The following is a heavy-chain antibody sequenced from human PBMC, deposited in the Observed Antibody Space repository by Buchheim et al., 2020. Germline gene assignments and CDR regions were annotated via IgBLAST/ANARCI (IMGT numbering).Heavy chain of an antibody. Sequence: EVQVLGSGGGFVQPGGSLRLSCTTSEFTFSVYAMTWVRQAPGKGLDWVSSVTDSGESTYYADSVKGRFTISRENSKSKLFLQMNSLRPEDTAVYYCAKAFSLTFRGTENYYDSGDPDYWGQG. D-gene: IGHD3-22*01. V-gene: IGHV3-23*01. CDR1: EFTFSVYA. CDR2: VTDSGEST. J-gene: IGHJ4*02. CDR3: AKAFSLTFRGTENYYDSGDPDY.